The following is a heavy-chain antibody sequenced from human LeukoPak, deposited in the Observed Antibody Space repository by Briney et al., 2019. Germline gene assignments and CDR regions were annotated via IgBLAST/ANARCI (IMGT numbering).Heavy chain of an antibody. CDR2: IYHSGST. J-gene: IGHJ5*02. V-gene: IGHV4-30-4*07. D-gene: IGHD3-10*01. Sequence: PSLTCAVSGGSISSGGYSWSWIRQPPGKGLEWIGYIYHSGSTYYNPSLKSRVTISVDTSKNQLSLKLSSVTAADTAVYYCARESNYYGSGTGWFDPWGQGTLVTVSS. CDR1: GGSISSGGYS. CDR3: ARESNYYGSGTGWFDP.